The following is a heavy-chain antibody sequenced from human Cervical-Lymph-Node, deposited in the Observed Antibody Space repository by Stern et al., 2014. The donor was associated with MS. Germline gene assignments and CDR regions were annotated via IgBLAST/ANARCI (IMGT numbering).Heavy chain of an antibody. J-gene: IGHJ4*02. CDR2: ISSSSSYI. D-gene: IGHD3-22*01. CDR3: ARDQLSYYDSSGYPGPLDY. Sequence: MQLVQSGGGLVKPGGSLRLSCAASGFTFSSYSMNWVRQAPGKGLEWVSSISSSSSYIYYADSVKGRFTISRDNAKNSLYLQMNSLRAEDTAVYYCARDQLSYYDSSGYPGPLDYWGQGTLVTVSS. V-gene: IGHV3-21*01. CDR1: GFTFSSYS.